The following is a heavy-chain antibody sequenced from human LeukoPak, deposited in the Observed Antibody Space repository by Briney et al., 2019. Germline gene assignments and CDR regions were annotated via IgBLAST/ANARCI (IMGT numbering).Heavy chain of an antibody. D-gene: IGHD3-10*01. Sequence: ASVKVSCKASGGTFSSSAFSWVRQAPGQGLVWMGGFIPLLRAANYAQDFQGRVKITADESTTTAYMQLTSLRSEDTAVYFCARVITIGQPPYYYYMDVWGKGTAVTVSS. CDR2: FIPLLRAA. J-gene: IGHJ6*03. CDR3: ARVITIGQPPYYYYMDV. CDR1: GGTFSSSA. V-gene: IGHV1-69*13.